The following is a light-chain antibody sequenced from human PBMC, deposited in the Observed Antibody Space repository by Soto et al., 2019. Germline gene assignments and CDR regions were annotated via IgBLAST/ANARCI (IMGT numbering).Light chain of an antibody. CDR2: RAS. J-gene: IGKJ1*01. Sequence: EIVMTQSPATLSVSPGERATLSCRASQSISSSLAWYQQKPGQAPRLLIYRASTRATGIPARFSGSGSGTDFTLTISRLEPEDFAVYYCQQYGTSPPGTFGQGTKVDIK. CDR3: QQYGTSPPGT. V-gene: IGKV3-15*01. CDR1: QSISSS.